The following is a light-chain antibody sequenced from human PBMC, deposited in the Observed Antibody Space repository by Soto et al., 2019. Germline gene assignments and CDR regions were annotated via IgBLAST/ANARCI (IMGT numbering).Light chain of an antibody. V-gene: IGKV1-5*01. CDR2: DAT. CDR1: QTIDSW. J-gene: IGKJ1*01. CDR3: QQYMSYS. Sequence: DIQMTQSPSILSASVGDSVTITCRASQTIDSWVAWYQQKPGKAPRLLVYDATSLESGVSSRFSGSGYGTEFTLTISSLQPDDFATYYCQQYMSYSFGQGTKVDIK.